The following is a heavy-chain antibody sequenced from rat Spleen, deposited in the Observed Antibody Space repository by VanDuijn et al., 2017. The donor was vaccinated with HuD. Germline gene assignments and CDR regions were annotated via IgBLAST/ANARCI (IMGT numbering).Heavy chain of an antibody. CDR2: ISYNGVST. Sequence: EVQLVESGGGLVQPGRSMKLSCAASGFTFSDYGMAWVLQAPTKGLEWVASISYNGVSTYYRDSVKGRFTISRDNAKNILYLQVDSLRSEDTATYFCTTAWVLNYWGQGVVVTVSS. D-gene: IGHD1-7*01. J-gene: IGHJ2*01. CDR3: TTAWVLNY. V-gene: IGHV5-20*01. CDR1: GFTFSDYG.